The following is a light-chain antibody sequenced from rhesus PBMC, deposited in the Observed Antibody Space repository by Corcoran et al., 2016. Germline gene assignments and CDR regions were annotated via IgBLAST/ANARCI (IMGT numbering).Light chain of an antibody. Sequence: DIQMTQSPSSLSASVGDRVTIPCRASENVNNSLNWYQQKPGKAPNLLIYKASTLQSGVPSRFSGSGSGTDETLTISSLKPEDVATYYCQHGYGTLFTFGPGTKLDIK. J-gene: IGKJ3*01. V-gene: IGKV1-74*01. CDR3: QHGYGTLFT. CDR2: KAS. CDR1: ENVNNS.